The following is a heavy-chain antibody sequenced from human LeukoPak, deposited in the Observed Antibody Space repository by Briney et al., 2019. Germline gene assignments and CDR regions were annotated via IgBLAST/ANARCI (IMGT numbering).Heavy chain of an antibody. CDR2: IYSGGCT. CDR3: YGIRLGDGFDI. CDR1: GFTISSNY. D-gene: IGHD3-16*01. V-gene: IGHV3-53*01. J-gene: IGHJ3*02. Sequence: GGSLRLSCAASGFTISSNYMGWVRQAPGKGLEWVSVIYSGGCTSYSDSVKGRFTISGDSSKNTLYLQMNSLRAEDTAVYYCYGIRLGDGFDIWGQRTMVIVSS.